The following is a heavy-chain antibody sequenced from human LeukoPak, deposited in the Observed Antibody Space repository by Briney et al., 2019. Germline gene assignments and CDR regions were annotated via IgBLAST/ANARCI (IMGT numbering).Heavy chain of an antibody. CDR1: GYTLTELS. D-gene: IGHD2-2*01. CDR2: FDPEDGET. J-gene: IGHJ3*02. CDR3: ATLYCSSTSCYFAFDI. Sequence: ASVKVSCKVSGYTLTELSMHWVRQAPGKGLEWMGGFDPEDGETIYAQKFQGRVTMTEATSTDTAYMELSSLRSEDTAVYYCATLYCSSTSCYFAFDIWGQGTMVTVSS. V-gene: IGHV1-24*01.